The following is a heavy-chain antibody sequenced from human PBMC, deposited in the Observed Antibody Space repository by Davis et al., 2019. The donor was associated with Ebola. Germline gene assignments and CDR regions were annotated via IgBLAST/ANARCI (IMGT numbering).Heavy chain of an antibody. D-gene: IGHD2-2*02. Sequence: GESLKISCAASGFTFSSDSMNWVRQAPGKGLEWVANIKQDGSEKNYVDSVKGRFTISRDNAKNSLYLQMNSLRDEDTAVYYCVNYYSSTSCYTGGMDVWGQGTTVTVSS. V-gene: IGHV3-7*03. CDR1: GFTFSSDS. CDR3: VNYYSSTSCYTGGMDV. CDR2: IKQDGSEK. J-gene: IGHJ6*02.